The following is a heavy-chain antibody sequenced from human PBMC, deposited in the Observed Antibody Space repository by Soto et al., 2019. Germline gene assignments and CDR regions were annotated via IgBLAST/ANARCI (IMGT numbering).Heavy chain of an antibody. Sequence: EVQLVESGGGLVQPGGSLRLSCAASGFTFSSYSMNWVRQAPGKGLEWVSYISSSSSTIYYADSVKGRFTISRDNAKNSLYLQMNSLRDEDTAVYYCASNVWGSYRYPFDYWGQGTLVTVSS. CDR3: ASNVWGSYRYPFDY. V-gene: IGHV3-48*02. J-gene: IGHJ4*02. CDR1: GFTFSSYS. D-gene: IGHD3-16*02. CDR2: ISSSSSTI.